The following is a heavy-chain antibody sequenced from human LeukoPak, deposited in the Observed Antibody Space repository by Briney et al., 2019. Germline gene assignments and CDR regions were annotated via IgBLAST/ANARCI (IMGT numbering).Heavy chain of an antibody. Sequence: PGGSLRLSCAASGFIFSSYGMHWVRQAPGKGLEWVAFIRYDGNNKYYADSVKGRFTISRDNSKNTLYLQMNSLRAEDTAVYYCAKDRTSIVPATIGYWGQGTLVTASS. D-gene: IGHD2-2*01. V-gene: IGHV3-30*02. CDR3: AKDRTSIVPATIGY. CDR2: IRYDGNNK. J-gene: IGHJ4*02. CDR1: GFIFSSYG.